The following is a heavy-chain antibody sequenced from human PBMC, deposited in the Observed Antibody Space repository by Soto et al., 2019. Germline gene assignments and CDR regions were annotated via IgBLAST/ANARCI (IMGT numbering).Heavy chain of an antibody. Sequence: GESLKISCKGSGYSFTSYWISWVRQMPGKGLEWMGRIDPSDSYTNYSPSFQGHVTISADKSISTAYLQWSSLKASDTAMYYCASNDRNYYGMDVWGKGTTVTVSS. J-gene: IGHJ6*04. CDR3: ASNDRNYYGMDV. CDR1: GYSFTSYW. V-gene: IGHV5-10-1*01. CDR2: IDPSDSYT. D-gene: IGHD1-1*01.